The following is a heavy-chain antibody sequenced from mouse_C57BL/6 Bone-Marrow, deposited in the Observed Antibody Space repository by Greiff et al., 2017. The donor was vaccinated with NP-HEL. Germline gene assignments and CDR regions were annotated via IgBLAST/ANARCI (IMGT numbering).Heavy chain of an antibody. CDR3: ARRGLYYGYLY. CDR1: GYTFTSYW. V-gene: IGHV1-55*01. CDR2: IYPGSGST. J-gene: IGHJ2*01. Sequence: QVQLQQPGAELVKPGASVKMSCKASGYTFTSYWITWVKQRPGQGLEWIGDIYPGSGSTNYNEKFKSKATLNVDTSSSTAYMQLSSLTSEDSAVYYCARRGLYYGYLYWGQGATLTVSS. D-gene: IGHD2-2*01.